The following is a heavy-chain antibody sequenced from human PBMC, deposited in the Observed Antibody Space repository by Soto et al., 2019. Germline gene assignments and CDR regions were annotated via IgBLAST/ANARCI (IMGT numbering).Heavy chain of an antibody. Sequence: QVQLVQSGPAVKKPGASVKLSCGASGYTFTSYGVSWVRKAPGQGLEWMGWISVYNDTTHYGQKFQGRVTITTDTTRNTVYMELRSLRSDDTAVFYCARDMCDFWSGPGDGMDVWGQGTPVTVSS. J-gene: IGHJ6*02. V-gene: IGHV1-18*04. CDR2: ISVYNDTT. CDR1: GYTFTSYG. D-gene: IGHD3-3*01. CDR3: ARDMCDFWSGPGDGMDV.